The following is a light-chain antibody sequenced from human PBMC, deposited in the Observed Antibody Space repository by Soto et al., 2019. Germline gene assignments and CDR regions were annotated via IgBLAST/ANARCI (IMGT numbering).Light chain of an antibody. Sequence: EIQITQSPSTLSVSVGERATLSCRASQNISRCLAWYAQKPGQGPNLLIYGTSRWEGGVPARFSGSGAGTEFTRTITSLQSEDVAVDYCQQYNSCTWTFGQGTKVDIK. CDR3: QQYNSCTWT. V-gene: IGKV3D-15*01. CDR1: QNISRC. CDR2: GTS. J-gene: IGKJ1*01.